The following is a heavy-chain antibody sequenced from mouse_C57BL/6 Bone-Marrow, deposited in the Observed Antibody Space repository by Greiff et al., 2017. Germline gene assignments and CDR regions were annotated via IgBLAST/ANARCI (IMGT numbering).Heavy chain of an antibody. CDR2: IDPSDSYT. J-gene: IGHJ3*01. V-gene: IGHV1-69*01. CDR3: ARWDYDVKWFAF. D-gene: IGHD2-4*01. Sequence: QVQLQQPGAELVMPGASVKLSCKASGYTFTSYWMHWVKQRPGQGLEWIGEIDPSDSYTNYNQKFKGKSTLTVDKSSSTAYMQLSSLTSEDSAVYYCARWDYDVKWFAFWCQGTLVTVSA. CDR1: GYTFTSYW.